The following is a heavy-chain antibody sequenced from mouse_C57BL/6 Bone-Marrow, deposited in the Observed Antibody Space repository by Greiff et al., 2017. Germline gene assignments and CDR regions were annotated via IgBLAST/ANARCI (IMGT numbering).Heavy chain of an antibody. CDR2: INPGSGGT. J-gene: IGHJ2*01. CDR3: ARWGFYYYGYFDY. CDR1: GYAFTNYL. D-gene: IGHD1-1*01. Sequence: VQLQQSGAELVRPGTSVKVSCKASGYAFTNYLIELVKQRPGQGLEWIGVINPGSGGTNYNEKFKGKATLTADKSSSTAYMQLSSLTSEDSAVYFCARWGFYYYGYFDYWGQGTTLTVSS. V-gene: IGHV1-54*01.